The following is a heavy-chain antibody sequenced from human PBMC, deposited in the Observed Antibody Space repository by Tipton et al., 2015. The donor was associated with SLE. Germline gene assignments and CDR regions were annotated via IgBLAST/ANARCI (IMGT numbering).Heavy chain of an antibody. V-gene: IGHV4-38-2*02. CDR3: ARDREFLWYETVGDAFEH. Sequence: TLSLTCDVSGYSISSGYYWAWIRQPPGSGLEWIGSINDSGNTYYNPSLKSRVTISADTSKNQFSLKLNSVTAADTAVYYCARDREFLWYETVGDAFEHWGQGKMVTVSS. D-gene: IGHD6-13*01. J-gene: IGHJ3*01. CDR1: GYSISSGYY. CDR2: INDSGNT.